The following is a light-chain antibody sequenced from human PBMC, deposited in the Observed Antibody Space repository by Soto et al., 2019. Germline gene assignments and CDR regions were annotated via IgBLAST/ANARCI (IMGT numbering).Light chain of an antibody. J-gene: IGKJ1*01. CDR1: QSISTTS. V-gene: IGKV3-20*01. CDR3: QQFATSPMT. Sequence: EIVLTQSPGTLSLSPGERATLSCRASQSISTTSLTWYQQRPGQPPRLLIYGASNRATDIADRFSGSGSGTYFTPTISGVEPEDFAVYSCQQFATSPMTFGQGTRVEIK. CDR2: GAS.